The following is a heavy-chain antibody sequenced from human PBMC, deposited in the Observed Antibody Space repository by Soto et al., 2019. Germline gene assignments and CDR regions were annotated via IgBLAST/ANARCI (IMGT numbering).Heavy chain of an antibody. CDR2: IIPIFGTA. V-gene: IGHV1-69*13. CDR3: ARYDSSRRAFDI. J-gene: IGHJ3*02. CDR1: GGTFSSYA. Sequence: ASVKVSCKASGGTFSSYAISWVRQAPGQGLEWMGGIIPIFGTANYAQKFQGRVTITADESTSTAYMELSSLRSEDTAVYYCARYDSSRRAFDIWGQGTMVTVSS. D-gene: IGHD3-22*01.